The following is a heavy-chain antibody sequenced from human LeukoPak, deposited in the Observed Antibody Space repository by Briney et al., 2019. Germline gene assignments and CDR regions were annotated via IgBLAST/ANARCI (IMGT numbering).Heavy chain of an antibody. J-gene: IGHJ3*02. CDR3: ARDRWLQFGAFDI. CDR2: IDYAGRT. Sequence: SETLSLTCTVSGGSISRDYWSWIRQPPGKGLEWIGYIDYAGRTNYNPSLKSRVTISVDTSKNQFSLKLSSVTAADTAVYYCARDRWLQFGAFDIWGQGTMVTVSS. V-gene: IGHV4-59*01. CDR1: GGSISRDY. D-gene: IGHD5-24*01.